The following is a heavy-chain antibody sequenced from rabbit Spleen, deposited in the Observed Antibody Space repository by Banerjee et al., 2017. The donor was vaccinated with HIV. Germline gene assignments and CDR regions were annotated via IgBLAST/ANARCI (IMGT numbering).Heavy chain of an antibody. D-gene: IGHD4-1*01. CDR1: GFSFSNNYY. Sequence: QSLEESGGDLVKPGASLTLTCTASGFSFSNNYYMCWVRQAPGKGPEWIACIYSGDGSTYYASWVNGRFTISRSTSLNTVDLKMTSLTAADTATYFCAREDIVVAGSFNLWGQGTLVTVS. CDR2: IYSGDGST. CDR3: AREDIVVAGSFNL. V-gene: IGHV1S43*01. J-gene: IGHJ4*01.